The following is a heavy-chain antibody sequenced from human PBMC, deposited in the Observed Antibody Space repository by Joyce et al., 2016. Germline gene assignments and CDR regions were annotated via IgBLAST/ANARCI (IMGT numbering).Heavy chain of an antibody. V-gene: IGHV3-23*01. CDR1: GFTFSSFA. J-gene: IGHJ4*02. CDR3: AQSQVADWYHVDN. Sequence: EVQLLQSGGGLVQPGGSLRLSCAASGFTFSSFALSWVRQAPGKGLEWGSRISHTGVDTYYADAVKGRFTISRDNSKNTLYLETRSLRVEDTAIYYCAQSQVADWYHVDNWGQGTPIIVSS. D-gene: IGHD3-9*01. CDR2: ISHTGVDT.